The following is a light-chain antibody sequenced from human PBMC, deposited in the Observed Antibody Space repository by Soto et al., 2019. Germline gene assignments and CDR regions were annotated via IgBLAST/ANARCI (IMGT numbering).Light chain of an antibody. V-gene: IGKV1-39*01. CDR1: QSISRY. CDR3: QQSYSTPPWT. J-gene: IGKJ1*01. Sequence: DIQMTQSPSSLSASVGDRVTITCRASQSISRYLNWYQQKPGKAPKLLIYAASSLQSGVPSRFSGSGSATDFTLTISSLQPEDFATYYCQQSYSTPPWTFGQGTKVEIK. CDR2: AAS.